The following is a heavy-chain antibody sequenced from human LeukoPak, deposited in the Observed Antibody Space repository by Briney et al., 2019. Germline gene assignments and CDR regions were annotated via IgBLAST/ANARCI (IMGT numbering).Heavy chain of an antibody. CDR2: IYPGDSDT. D-gene: IGHD3-10*01. Sequence: PGESLKISCKGSGYSFTSYWIGWVRQMPGKGLEWMGIIYPGDSDTRYSPSFQGQVTISADRSISTAYLQWSSLKAPDTAMYYCARRKSSGSYAFDIWGQGTMVTVSS. CDR3: ARRKSSGSYAFDI. J-gene: IGHJ3*02. CDR1: GYSFTSYW. V-gene: IGHV5-51*01.